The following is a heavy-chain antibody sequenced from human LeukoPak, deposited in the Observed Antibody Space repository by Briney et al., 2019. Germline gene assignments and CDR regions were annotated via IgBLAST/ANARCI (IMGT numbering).Heavy chain of an antibody. CDR2: INHSGSN. CDR1: GGSFSGYY. J-gene: IGHJ4*02. CDR3: ARATRYSSGWSRYYFDY. V-gene: IGHV4-34*01. D-gene: IGHD6-19*01. Sequence: NPSETLSLTCAVYGGSFSGYYWSWLRQPPGKGLEWVGEINHSGSNNYNTSLKSRVTISVDKSKKQFSLQLSSVTAADTAVYYCARATRYSSGWSRYYFDYWGQGTLVTVSS.